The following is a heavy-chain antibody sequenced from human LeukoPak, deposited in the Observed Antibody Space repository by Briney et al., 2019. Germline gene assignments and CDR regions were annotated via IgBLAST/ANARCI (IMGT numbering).Heavy chain of an antibody. D-gene: IGHD1-1*01. J-gene: IGHJ4*02. Sequence: GGSLRLSCAASGFTFSDYVMSWVRQAPGKGLEWVSTISASGSSPFYADSVKGRVTTSRDNSKNALSLQMNSLRAEDTAIYYCVKTTTRSLWDPLFWGQGTLVTVSS. V-gene: IGHV3-23*01. CDR3: VKTTTRSLWDPLF. CDR1: GFTFSDYV. CDR2: ISASGSSP.